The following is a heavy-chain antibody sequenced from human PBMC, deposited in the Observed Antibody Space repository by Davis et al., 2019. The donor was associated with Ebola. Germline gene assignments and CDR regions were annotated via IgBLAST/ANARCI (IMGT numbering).Heavy chain of an antibody. V-gene: IGHV4-59*11. J-gene: IGHJ4*02. CDR1: NGSISSHY. CDR2: IYDSGRT. Sequence: PSETLSLTCTVSNGSISSHYWNWIRQPPGKGLEWIGIIYDSGRTNYNPSLKSRVTISAATSKNQFSLKLRSVTAADTAVYYCVRFGYGAYWGQGTLVTVSS. CDR3: VRFGYGAY. D-gene: IGHD3-22*01.